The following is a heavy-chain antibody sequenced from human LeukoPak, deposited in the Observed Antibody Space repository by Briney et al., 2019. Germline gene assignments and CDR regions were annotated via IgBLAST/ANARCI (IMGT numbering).Heavy chain of an antibody. D-gene: IGHD2-15*01. V-gene: IGHV4-39*01. CDR1: GGSISSSSYY. J-gene: IGHJ4*02. CDR3: ARRARYCSGGSCYAYFDY. Sequence: SETLSLTCTVSGGSISSSSYYWGWIRQPPGKGLEWIGSIYYSGSTYYNPSLKSRVTISVDTSKNQFSLKLSSVTAADTAVYYCARRARYCSGGSCYAYFDYWGQGTLVTVSS. CDR2: IYYSGST.